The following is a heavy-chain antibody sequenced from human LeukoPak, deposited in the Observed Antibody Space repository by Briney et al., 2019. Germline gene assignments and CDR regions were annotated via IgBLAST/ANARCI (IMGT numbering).Heavy chain of an antibody. CDR2: IYHSGNT. J-gene: IGHJ4*02. V-gene: IGHV3-53*01. CDR3: ARVRVTGYSNFAY. Sequence: GGSLRLSCAASGFTISSYYMAWVRQAPGKGLEWVSVIYHSGNTDYADSVKGRFTISRDNSKNTVYLQMSSLRAEDTAVYYCARVRVTGYSNFAYWGQGTPVTVSS. CDR1: GFTISSYY. D-gene: IGHD3-9*01.